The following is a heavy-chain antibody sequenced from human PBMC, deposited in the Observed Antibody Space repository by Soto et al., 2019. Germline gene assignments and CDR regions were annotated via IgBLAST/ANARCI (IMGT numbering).Heavy chain of an antibody. V-gene: IGHV4-31*03. Sequence: SETLSLTCTVSGGSISSGGYYWSWIRQHPGKGLEWIGYIYYSGSTYYNPSLKSRVTISVDTSKNQFSLKLSSVTAADTAVYYCARAVSSWGVSGYYYYYYGMDVWGQGTTVT. CDR2: IYYSGST. CDR3: ARAVSSWGVSGYYYYYYGMDV. D-gene: IGHD6-13*01. CDR1: GGSISSGGYY. J-gene: IGHJ6*02.